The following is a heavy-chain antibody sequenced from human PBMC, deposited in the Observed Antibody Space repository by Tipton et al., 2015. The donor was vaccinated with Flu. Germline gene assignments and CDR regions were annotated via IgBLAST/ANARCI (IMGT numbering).Heavy chain of an antibody. Sequence: GSLRLSCAASGFTFSSYEMTWVRQAPGKGLEWVSYISATSNTIYYGDSVKGRLTTSRENDKNSLYLQVNSLRAEDTAVYYCARLATGYWHFDLWGRGTLVTVSS. J-gene: IGHJ2*01. D-gene: IGHD1-1*01. CDR1: GFTFSSYE. V-gene: IGHV3-48*03. CDR2: ISATSNTI. CDR3: ARLATGYWHFDL.